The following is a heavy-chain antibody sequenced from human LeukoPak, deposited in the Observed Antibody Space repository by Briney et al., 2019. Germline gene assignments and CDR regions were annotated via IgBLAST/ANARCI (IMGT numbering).Heavy chain of an antibody. Sequence: GGSLRLSCAASGFTFSSYGMHWVRQAPGKGLEWVAFIRYDGSNKYYADSVKGRFTISRDNAKNSLYLQMNSLRAEDTAVYYCARDQSNYYDSSGYYMYYFDYWGQGTLVTVSS. CDR3: ARDQSNYYDSSGYYMYYFDY. J-gene: IGHJ4*02. CDR2: IRYDGSNK. CDR1: GFTFSSYG. V-gene: IGHV3-30*02. D-gene: IGHD3-22*01.